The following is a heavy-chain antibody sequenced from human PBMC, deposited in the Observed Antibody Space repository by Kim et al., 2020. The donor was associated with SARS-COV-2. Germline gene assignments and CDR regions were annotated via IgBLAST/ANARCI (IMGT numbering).Heavy chain of an antibody. CDR2: T. V-gene: IGHV4-31*02. D-gene: IGHD5-12*01. CDR3: ASSPTMEIVVW. J-gene: IGHJ4*02. Sequence: TYSNPSLKSRVTISVDTSKNQFSLRLSSVTAADTAVYYCASSPTMEIVVWWGQGTLVTVSS.